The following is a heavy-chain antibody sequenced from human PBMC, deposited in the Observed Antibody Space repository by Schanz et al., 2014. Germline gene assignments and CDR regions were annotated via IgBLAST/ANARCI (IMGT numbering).Heavy chain of an antibody. V-gene: IGHV1-46*01. D-gene: IGHD6-6*01. CDR2: INPSGGST. Sequence: QVQLVQSGAEVKKPGSSVKVSCTASGGTFSSYTISWVRQAPGQGLEWMGIINPSGGSTSFAQKFQGRVTMTRATSTSTVNMELTSLRSEDTAVYYCARDQSPYTNSSDVRYFDYWGQGSLVTVSS. CDR3: ARDQSPYTNSSDVRYFDY. J-gene: IGHJ4*02. CDR1: GGTFSSYT.